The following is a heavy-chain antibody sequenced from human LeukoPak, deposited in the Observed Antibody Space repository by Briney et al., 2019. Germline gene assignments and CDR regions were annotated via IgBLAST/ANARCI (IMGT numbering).Heavy chain of an antibody. V-gene: IGHV4-39*01. CDR1: SASIGSEALY. CDR3: VAEEYGTGSFYKFGF. D-gene: IGHD3-10*01. Sequence: SETQSPTCTLSSASIGSEALYWGWIRQSPGKGLEWIGSVHYTRSYSGTTYYNPSLESRVTVSTDRSKTLCSLKLTSVTAADTAVYYCVAEEYGTGSFYKFGFGDKGSLVTVSS. CDR2: VHYTRSYSGTT. J-gene: IGHJ4*02.